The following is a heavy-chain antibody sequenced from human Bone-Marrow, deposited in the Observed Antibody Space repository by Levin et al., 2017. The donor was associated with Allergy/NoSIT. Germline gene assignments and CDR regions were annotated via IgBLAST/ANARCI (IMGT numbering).Heavy chain of an antibody. J-gene: IGHJ4*02. Sequence: SETLSLTCSVSGASITRGNYYWTWIRQVPGKGLEWIGHIYHLGNTNYNPSLKSRATISVDTSKNQFSLNLRSVTAADTAVYFCATYAAFFDYWGQGTLVTVSS. CDR3: ATYAAFFDY. CDR2: IYHLGNT. D-gene: IGHD3-16*01. V-gene: IGHV4-31*03. CDR1: GASITRGNYY.